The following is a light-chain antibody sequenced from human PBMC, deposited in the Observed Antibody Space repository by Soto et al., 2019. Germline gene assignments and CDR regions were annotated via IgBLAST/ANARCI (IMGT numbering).Light chain of an antibody. CDR2: AAS. Sequence: DIPLTQSPTSLSASVGDRVTIACRASQFIDSYLNWYQQKPGKAPKLLIYAASSLQSGVSSRFSGSGSETDFTLTISSLQPEDFATYSCQQSYSTTWTFGQGTKVDIK. J-gene: IGKJ1*01. CDR3: QQSYSTTWT. CDR1: QFIDSY. V-gene: IGKV1-39*01.